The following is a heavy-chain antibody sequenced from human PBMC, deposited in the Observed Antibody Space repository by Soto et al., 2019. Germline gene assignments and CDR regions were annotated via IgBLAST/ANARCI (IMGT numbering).Heavy chain of an antibody. Sequence: QVQLQESGPGLVKPSETLSLTCTVSVSGGSVSTGVHYWSWIRQPPGKGLEWIGYISYSGSTNYNPSRKSRVNISVDTSKNQFSLKLTSVTAADTAVYYCARGYYTSWYWFDRWGRGTLVTVSS. V-gene: IGHV4-61*08. D-gene: IGHD6-13*01. J-gene: IGHJ2*01. CDR2: ISYSGST. CDR1: GGSVSTGVHY. CDR3: ARGYYTSWYWFDR.